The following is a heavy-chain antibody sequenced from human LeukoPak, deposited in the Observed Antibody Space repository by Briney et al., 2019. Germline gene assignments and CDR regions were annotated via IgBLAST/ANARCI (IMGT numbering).Heavy chain of an antibody. D-gene: IGHD2-15*01. CDR2: INHSGST. CDR1: GGSFSGYY. Sequence: SETLSLTCAVYGGSFSGYYWSWLRQPPGKGLEWIGEINHSGSTNYNPSLKSRVTISVDTSKNQFSLKLSSVTAADTAVYYCARRLGGYYYYYYMDVWGKGTTVTVSS. J-gene: IGHJ6*03. V-gene: IGHV4-34*01. CDR3: ARRLGGYYYYYYMDV.